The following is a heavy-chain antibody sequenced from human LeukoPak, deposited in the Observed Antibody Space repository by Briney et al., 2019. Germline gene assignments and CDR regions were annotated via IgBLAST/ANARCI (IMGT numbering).Heavy chain of an antibody. Sequence: SQTLSLTCAISGDSVSSNSAAWNWIRQSPSRGLEWLGRTYYRSKWYNDYAVSVRSRITVKADTSKNRFSLQLNSVTPEDTALYYCARGWVYCSGGSCHVFDSWGQGTLVIVSS. J-gene: IGHJ4*02. CDR3: ARGWVYCSGGSCHVFDS. CDR2: TYYRSKWYN. V-gene: IGHV6-1*01. D-gene: IGHD2-15*01. CDR1: GDSVSSNSAA.